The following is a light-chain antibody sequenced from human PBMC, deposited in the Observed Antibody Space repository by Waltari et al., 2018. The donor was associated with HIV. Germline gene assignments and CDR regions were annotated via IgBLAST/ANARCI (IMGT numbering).Light chain of an antibody. CDR2: GNN. V-gene: IGLV1-40*01. CDR3: QSYDSSLSGSV. Sequence: QSVLTQPPSVSGAPGQRVTISCTGSNPDIGAAYNVTWFQQLPGTAPKLVNYGNNDRPSGVPDRFSGSKSGTSASLAISGLQAEDEADYYCQSYDSSLSGSVFGGGTKLTVL. CDR1: NPDIGAAYN. J-gene: IGLJ2*01.